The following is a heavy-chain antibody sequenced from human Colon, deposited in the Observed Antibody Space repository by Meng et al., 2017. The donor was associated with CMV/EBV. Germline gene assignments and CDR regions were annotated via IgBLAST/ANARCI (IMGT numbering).Heavy chain of an antibody. CDR3: VRTPAAATGWFDP. J-gene: IGHJ5*02. CDR2: ISSSGRTI. CDR1: DFRFNDDS. V-gene: IGHV3-11*01. Sequence: AGSDFRFNDDSRSWSRQAPGKGLEWISYISSSGRTIYYADSVRDRFTISRDNARNSLFLQMNTLRADDTAVYYCVRTPAAATGWFDPWGQGTLVTVSS. D-gene: IGHD6-13*01.